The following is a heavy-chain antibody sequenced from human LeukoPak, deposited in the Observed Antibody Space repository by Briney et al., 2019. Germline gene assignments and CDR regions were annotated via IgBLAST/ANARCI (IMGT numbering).Heavy chain of an antibody. V-gene: IGHV3-49*04. J-gene: IGHJ4*02. D-gene: IGHD5-18*01. CDR1: GFTFGDYA. Sequence: GGSLRLSCTASGFTFGDYAMSWVRQAPGKGLEWVGFIRSKAYGGTTEYAASVKGRFTISRDDSKSIAYLQMNSLKTEDTAVYYCTTREWAVDTAMVHFDYWGQGTLVTVSS. CDR3: TTREWAVDTAMVHFDY. CDR2: IRSKAYGGTT.